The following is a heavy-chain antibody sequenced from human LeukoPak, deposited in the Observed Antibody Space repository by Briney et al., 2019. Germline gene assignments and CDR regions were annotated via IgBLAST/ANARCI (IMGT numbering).Heavy chain of an antibody. CDR3: AKGSSLVGATYYFYYYMDV. D-gene: IGHD1-26*01. Sequence: SGGSLRLSCAASGFTFSSYGMHWVRQAPGKGLEWVAVISYDGSNKYYADSVKGRFTISRDNSKNTLYLQMNSLRAEDTAMYYCAKGSSLVGATYYFYYYMDVWGKGTTVTVSS. CDR1: GFTFSSYG. V-gene: IGHV3-30*18. CDR2: ISYDGSNK. J-gene: IGHJ6*03.